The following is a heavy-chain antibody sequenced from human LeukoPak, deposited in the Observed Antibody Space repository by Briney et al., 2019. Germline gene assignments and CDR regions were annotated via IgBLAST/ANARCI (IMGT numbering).Heavy chain of an antibody. Sequence: SETLSLTCAVYGGSFSGYYWSWIRQPPGKGLEWIGEINHSGSTNYNPSLKSRVTISVDTSKNQFSLKLSSVTAADTAVYYCARVLAFGVVIIPWFDPWGQGTLVTVSS. V-gene: IGHV4-34*01. CDR3: ARVLAFGVVIIPWFDP. CDR2: INHSGST. D-gene: IGHD3-3*01. CDR1: GGSFSGYY. J-gene: IGHJ5*02.